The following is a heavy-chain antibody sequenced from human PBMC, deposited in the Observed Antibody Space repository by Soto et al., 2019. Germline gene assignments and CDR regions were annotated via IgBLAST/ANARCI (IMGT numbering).Heavy chain of an antibody. D-gene: IGHD3-10*01. CDR1: GGSFSGYY. V-gene: IGHV4-34*01. CDR3: ARFPHYYGSGNWFDP. Sequence: QVQLQQWGAGLLKPSETLSLTCAVYGGSFSGYYWSWIRQPPGKGLAWIGEINHSGSTNYNPSLKSRVTISVDTSKNQCSLKLSSVTAADTAVYYCARFPHYYGSGNWFDPWGQGTLVTVSS. J-gene: IGHJ5*02. CDR2: INHSGST.